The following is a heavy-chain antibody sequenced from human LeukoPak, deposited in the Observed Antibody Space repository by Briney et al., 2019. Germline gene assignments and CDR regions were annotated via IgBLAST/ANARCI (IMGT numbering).Heavy chain of an antibody. CDR1: GYNLTETS. Sequence: GASVKVSCKVSGYNLTETSMNWVRQAPGKGLEWMGGFDLEDGETIYAQKFQGRVTMTEDTFTDIAYMQLSSLRSEDTAVYYCAIVGAAQAWGQGTLITVSP. D-gene: IGHD2-15*01. CDR3: AIVGAAQA. CDR2: FDLEDGET. J-gene: IGHJ5*02. V-gene: IGHV1-24*01.